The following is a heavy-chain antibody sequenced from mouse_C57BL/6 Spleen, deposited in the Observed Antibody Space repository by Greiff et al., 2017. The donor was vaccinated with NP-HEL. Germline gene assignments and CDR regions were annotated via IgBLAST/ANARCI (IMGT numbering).Heavy chain of an antibody. CDR1: GYTFTSYW. V-gene: IGHV1-72*01. CDR2: IDPNSGGT. D-gene: IGHD2-5*01. Sequence: QVQLQQPGAELVKPGASVKLSCKASGYTFTSYWMHWVKQRPGRGLEWLGRIDPNSGGTKYNEKFKSKATLTVDKPSSTSYMQLSSLTSEDSAVYYCARDYSNLYYFDYWGQGTTLTVSS. CDR3: ARDYSNLYYFDY. J-gene: IGHJ2*01.